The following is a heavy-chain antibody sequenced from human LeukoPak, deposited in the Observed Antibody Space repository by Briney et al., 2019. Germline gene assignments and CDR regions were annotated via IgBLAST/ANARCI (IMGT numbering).Heavy chain of an antibody. CDR3: ARAHLWFGESWPFYFDY. CDR1: GGSFSGYY. J-gene: IGHJ4*02. D-gene: IGHD3-10*01. Sequence: SETLSLTCAVYGGSFSGYYWSRIRQPPGKGLEWIGEINHSGSTNYNPSLKSRVTISVDTSKNQFSLKLSSVTAADTAVYYCARAHLWFGESWPFYFDYWGQGTLVTVSS. CDR2: INHSGST. V-gene: IGHV4-34*01.